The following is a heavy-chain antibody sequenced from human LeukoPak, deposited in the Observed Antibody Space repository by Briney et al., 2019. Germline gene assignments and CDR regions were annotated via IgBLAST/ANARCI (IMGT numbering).Heavy chain of an antibody. Sequence: PSETLSLTCTVSGGSISSSSYYWGWIRQPPGKGLEWIGSMYYSGSTYYNPSLKSRVTISVDTSKNQFSLKLSSVTAADTAVYYCARQRSSSCDPNPYYYYTDVRGKGTTVTVSS. V-gene: IGHV4-39*01. J-gene: IGHJ6*03. CDR2: MYYSGST. CDR1: GGSISSSSYY. CDR3: ARQRSSSCDPNPYYYYTDV. D-gene: IGHD6-13*01.